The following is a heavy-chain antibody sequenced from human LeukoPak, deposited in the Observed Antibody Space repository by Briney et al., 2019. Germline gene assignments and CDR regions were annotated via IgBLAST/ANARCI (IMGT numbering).Heavy chain of an antibody. Sequence: GGSLRISCAASGFTFSNYALTWVRQAPGKGLEWVSAIAFSGSTYYADSVKGRFTISRDDSKNTLYLQMNSLRAEDTAVYYCAKPTSPFDSGSSPFDYWGQGTLVTVSS. CDR1: GFTFSNYA. D-gene: IGHD3-10*01. CDR2: IAFSGST. V-gene: IGHV3-23*01. CDR3: AKPTSPFDSGSSPFDY. J-gene: IGHJ4*02.